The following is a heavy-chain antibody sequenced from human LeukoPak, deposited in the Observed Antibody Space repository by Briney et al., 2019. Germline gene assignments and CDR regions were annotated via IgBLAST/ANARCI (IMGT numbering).Heavy chain of an antibody. Sequence: GASVKVSCKASGYTFTGYYMHWVRQAPGQGLEWMGWINPNSGGTNYAQKFQGRVTMTRDTSISTAYMELSRLRSDDTAVYYCARGVGTMVRGVRSYNWFDPWGQGTLVTVSS. D-gene: IGHD3-10*01. V-gene: IGHV1-2*02. J-gene: IGHJ5*02. CDR3: ARGVGTMVRGVRSYNWFDP. CDR1: GYTFTGYY. CDR2: INPNSGGT.